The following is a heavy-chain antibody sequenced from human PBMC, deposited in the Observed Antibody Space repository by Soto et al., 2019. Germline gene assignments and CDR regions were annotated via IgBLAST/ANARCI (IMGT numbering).Heavy chain of an antibody. D-gene: IGHD3-9*01. J-gene: IGHJ6*02. V-gene: IGHV4-31*03. CDR2: IYYSGST. Sequence: TLSLTCTVSGGSISSGGYYWSWIRQHPGKGLEWIGYIYYSGSTYYNPSLKSRVTISVDTSKNQFSLKLSSVTAADTAVYYCAREVAYYDILTGPHHYYGMDVWGQGTTVTVSS. CDR3: AREVAYYDILTGPHHYYGMDV. CDR1: GGSISSGGYY.